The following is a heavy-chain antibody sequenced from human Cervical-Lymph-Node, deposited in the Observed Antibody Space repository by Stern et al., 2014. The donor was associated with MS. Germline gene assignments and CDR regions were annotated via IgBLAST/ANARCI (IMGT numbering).Heavy chain of an antibody. J-gene: IGHJ5*02. Sequence: VQMVRSSAEVKRPGASVKVSCKASGYTCTSYGISWVRKAPGKGLEGKGWISAYNGNTNYAQKLQGRVTMTTDTSTSTAYMELRSLRSDDTAVYYCARDLLGKAAYNWFDPWGQGTLVTVSS. CDR3: ARDLLGKAAYNWFDP. CDR1: GYTCTSYG. D-gene: IGHD6-25*01. CDR2: ISAYNGNT. V-gene: IGHV1-18*01.